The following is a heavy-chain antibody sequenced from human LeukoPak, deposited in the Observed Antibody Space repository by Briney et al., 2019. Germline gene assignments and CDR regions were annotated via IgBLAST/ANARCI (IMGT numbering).Heavy chain of an antibody. Sequence: GGYLRLSCAASGFTFSSYWMSWVRQAPGKGLEWVANIKQDGSEKYYVDSVKGRFTISRDNAKNSLYLQMNSLRAEDTAVYYCARVAAAGEDLFDYWGQGTLVTVSS. J-gene: IGHJ4*02. D-gene: IGHD6-13*01. V-gene: IGHV3-7*01. CDR1: GFTFSSYW. CDR2: IKQDGSEK. CDR3: ARVAAAGEDLFDY.